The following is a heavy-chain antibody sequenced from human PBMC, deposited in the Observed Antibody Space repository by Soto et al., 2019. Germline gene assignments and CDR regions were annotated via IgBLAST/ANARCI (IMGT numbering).Heavy chain of an antibody. CDR2: ISAYNGNT. CDR3: ARGVGSGSYYNQYNWFDP. V-gene: IGHV1-18*01. Sequence: ASVKVSFTASGYTFTNYGISWVRQAPGQGLEWMGWISAYNGNTNHAQKLQGRVTMTTDTSTSTAYMELRSLRSDDTAVYYCARGVGSGSYYNQYNWFDPWGQGTLVTVSS. J-gene: IGHJ5*02. D-gene: IGHD3-10*01. CDR1: GYTFTNYG.